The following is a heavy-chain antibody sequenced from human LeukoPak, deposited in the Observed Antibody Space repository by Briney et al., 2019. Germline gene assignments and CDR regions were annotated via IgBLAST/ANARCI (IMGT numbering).Heavy chain of an antibody. CDR2: INPKNGDT. CDR1: GGTFSSYA. V-gene: IGHV1-2*04. J-gene: IGHJ4*02. Sequence: ASVKVSCKASGGTFSSYAISWVRQAPGHGLEWMGWINPKNGDTDIAQKFGGLVTMTRDTSIATAFLDLTRLTSDDPAVYYCAKEGPSGWVPNFWGPGTLVTVSS. D-gene: IGHD6-19*01. CDR3: AKEGPSGWVPNF.